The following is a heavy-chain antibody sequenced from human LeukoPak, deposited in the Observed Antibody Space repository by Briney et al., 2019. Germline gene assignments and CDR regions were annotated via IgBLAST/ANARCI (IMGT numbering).Heavy chain of an antibody. CDR3: ARVSTGYDILTGYPATPFDY. CDR2: IYTSGST. D-gene: IGHD3-9*01. J-gene: IGHJ4*02. V-gene: IGHV4-61*02. CDR1: GGSISSGSYY. Sequence: SETLSLTCTVSGGSISSGSYYWSWIRQPAGKGLEWIGRIYTSGSTNYNPSLKSRVTISVDTSKNQFSLKLSSVTAADTAVYYCARVSTGYDILTGYPATPFDYWGQGTLVTVSS.